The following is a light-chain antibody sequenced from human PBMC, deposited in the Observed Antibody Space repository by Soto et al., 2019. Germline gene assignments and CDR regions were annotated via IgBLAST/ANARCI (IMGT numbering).Light chain of an antibody. CDR2: DTS. Sequence: DIEMTQSPATLSVSAGERVTLTCRASQSISIKLAWYQQKLGQAPRLLIYDTSTRATGIPARFSGSGSGTEFTLTISSLQSEDFAVYYCQQHSNSITFGQGTRLEIK. CDR3: QQHSNSIT. V-gene: IGKV3-15*01. CDR1: QSISIK. J-gene: IGKJ5*01.